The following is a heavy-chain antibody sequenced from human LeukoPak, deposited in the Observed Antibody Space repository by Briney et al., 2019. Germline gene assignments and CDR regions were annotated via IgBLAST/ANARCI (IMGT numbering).Heavy chain of an antibody. V-gene: IGHV3-23*01. J-gene: IGHJ4*02. Sequence: PGGSLRLSCVTSGFTFSSYAMNWFRHAPGKGLEWGAGISASGGSTYYAAAVMGRFSIFSQGSSSNLHLQMKNQLADDTTVYYCPSSRGGIKQFDYWGQGSLVTVSS. CDR2: ISASGGST. D-gene: IGHD3-10*01. CDR3: PSSRGGIKQFDY. CDR1: GFTFSSYA.